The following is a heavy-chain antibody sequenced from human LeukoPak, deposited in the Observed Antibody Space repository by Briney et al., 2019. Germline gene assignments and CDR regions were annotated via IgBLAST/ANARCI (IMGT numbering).Heavy chain of an antibody. D-gene: IGHD3-9*01. Sequence: SETLSLTCAVYGGSFSRYYWSWIRQPRGKGVEGIGEINRSGSTNYNPSLKSRVTISVDTSKNQCSLKLSSVTAADTAVYYCASRAAYDILTRERQVGGKSFDYWGQGTLVTVSS. J-gene: IGHJ4*02. CDR1: GGSFSRYY. CDR2: INRSGST. V-gene: IGHV4-34*01. CDR3: ASRAAYDILTRERQVGGKSFDY.